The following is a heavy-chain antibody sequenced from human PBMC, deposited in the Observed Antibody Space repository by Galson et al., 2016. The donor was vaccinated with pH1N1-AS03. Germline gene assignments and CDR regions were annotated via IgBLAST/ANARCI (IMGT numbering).Heavy chain of an antibody. Sequence: SLRLSCAGSGFSFADYAMSWVRQAPGKGLEWISFIRSKAHGWTTEYAASVRGRLIISRDDSKSIAYLQINDLKTEDSGVYYCSRVRYDGILHGLDYWGQGALVTVSS. CDR3: SRVRYDGILHGLDY. CDR2: IRSKAHGWTT. CDR1: GFSFADYA. D-gene: IGHD5-12*01. V-gene: IGHV3-49*04. J-gene: IGHJ4*02.